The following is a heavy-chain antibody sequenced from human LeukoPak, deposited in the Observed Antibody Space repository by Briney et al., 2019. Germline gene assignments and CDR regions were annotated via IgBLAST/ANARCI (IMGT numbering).Heavy chain of an antibody. CDR1: GGSISSGGYY. CDR2: IYHSGST. V-gene: IGHV4-30-2*01. D-gene: IGHD1-26*01. Sequence: SETLSLTCTVSGGSISSGGYYWSWIRQPPGKGLEWIGYIYHSGSTYYNPSLKSRVTISVDRSKNQFSLKLSSVTAADTAVYYCARDGGSGSPLGAFDIWGQGTMVTVSS. CDR3: ARDGGSGSPLGAFDI. J-gene: IGHJ3*02.